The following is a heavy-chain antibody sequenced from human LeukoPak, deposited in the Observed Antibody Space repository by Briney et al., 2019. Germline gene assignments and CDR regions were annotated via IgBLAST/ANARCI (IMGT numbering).Heavy chain of an antibody. Sequence: SETLSLTCTVSGGSISSSRHYWGWIRQPPGKGLEWIGSINYSGSTYYNPSLKSRVTISVDTSKNQFSLKLSSVTAADTAVYYCARPVGGSGTDPYFDYWGQGTLVTVSS. J-gene: IGHJ4*02. CDR1: GGSISSSRHY. V-gene: IGHV4-39*01. CDR3: ARPVGGSGTDPYFDY. CDR2: INYSGST. D-gene: IGHD1-1*01.